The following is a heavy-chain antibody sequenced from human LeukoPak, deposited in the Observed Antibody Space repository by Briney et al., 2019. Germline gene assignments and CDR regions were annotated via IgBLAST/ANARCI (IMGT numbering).Heavy chain of an antibody. Sequence: GGSLRLSCAASGFTFSSYSMNWVRQAPGKGLEWVSSISSSSSYIYYADSVKGRFTISRDNAKNSLYLQMNSLRAEETAVYYCASHGYYYDSSGYYSYWGQGTLVTVSS. CDR2: ISSSSSYI. J-gene: IGHJ4*02. CDR3: ASHGYYYDSSGYYSY. CDR1: GFTFSSYS. V-gene: IGHV3-21*01. D-gene: IGHD3-22*01.